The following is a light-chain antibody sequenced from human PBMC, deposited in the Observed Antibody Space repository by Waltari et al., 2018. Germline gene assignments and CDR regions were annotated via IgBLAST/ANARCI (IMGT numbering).Light chain of an antibody. V-gene: IGLV2-14*01. CDR3: SSHTSSVPHV. J-gene: IGLJ1*01. CDR1: SNDVGGYGY. CDR2: EVS. Sequence: QSALTQPASVSGSPGQSITIPCPGTSNDVGGYGYVSWYQQYPGKAPNLIIYEVSYRPSGISTRFSGSKSGNTASLTISGLQAGDEADYYCSSHTSSVPHVFGTGTRVTVV.